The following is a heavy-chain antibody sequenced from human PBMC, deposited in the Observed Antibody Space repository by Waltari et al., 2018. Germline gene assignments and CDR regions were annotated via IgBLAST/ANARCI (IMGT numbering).Heavy chain of an antibody. J-gene: IGHJ3*02. V-gene: IGHV4-39*01. CDR1: GDSITSPIYH. CDR2: VSANGDT. CDR3: ARRLEMSGITYDAFDI. Sequence: QLQLQESGPGLVKPSETLSLTCTVSGDSITSPIYHWGWIRQPPGKGLEWIGRVSANGDTYYNPALKSRFTISVGTSKTQFSLKLSSVTAADTAVFYCARRLEMSGITYDAFDIWGQGTMVTVSS. D-gene: IGHD3-3*01.